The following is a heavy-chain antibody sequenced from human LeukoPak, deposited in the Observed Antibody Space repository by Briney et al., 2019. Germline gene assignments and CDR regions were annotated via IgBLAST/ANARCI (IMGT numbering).Heavy chain of an antibody. V-gene: IGHV3-30*03. CDR1: GFTFSSYG. CDR2: ISYDGSNK. J-gene: IGHJ6*03. CDR3: ARVYYGSGSPHYYYYYMDV. Sequence: GGSLGLSCAASGFTFSSYGMHWVRQAPGKGLEWVAVISYDGSNKYYADSVKGRFTISRDNSKNTLYLQMNSLRAEDTAVYYCARVYYGSGSPHYYYYYMDVWGKGTTVPISS. D-gene: IGHD3-10*01.